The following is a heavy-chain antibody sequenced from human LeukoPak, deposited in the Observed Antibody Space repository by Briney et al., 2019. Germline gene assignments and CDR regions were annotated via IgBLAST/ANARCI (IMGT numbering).Heavy chain of an antibody. CDR3: ARVPPVYDSGNYYKGTHFDS. D-gene: IGHD3-10*01. J-gene: IGHJ4*02. Sequence: GGSLRLSCAASGFTFSSYAMSWVRQAPGKELEWVSAISGSGGSTYYADSVKGRFTISRDNSKNTLYLQMNSLRAEDTAVYYCARVPPVYDSGNYYKGTHFDSWGQGSLVTVSS. CDR2: ISGSGGST. V-gene: IGHV3-23*01. CDR1: GFTFSSYA.